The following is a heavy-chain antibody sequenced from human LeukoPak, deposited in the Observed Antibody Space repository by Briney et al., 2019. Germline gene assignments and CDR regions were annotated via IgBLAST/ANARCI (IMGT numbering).Heavy chain of an antibody. D-gene: IGHD3-22*01. CDR3: ARATIDYYDSSVNDY. J-gene: IGHJ4*02. CDR2: INSDWSST. CDR1: GFTFSSYW. V-gene: IGHV3-74*01. Sequence: GGSLRLSCAASGFTFSSYWMHWVRQAPGKGLVWVSRINSDWSSTSYADSVKGRFTISRDNAKNTLYLQMNSLRAEDTAVYYCARATIDYYDSSVNDYWGQGTLVTVSS.